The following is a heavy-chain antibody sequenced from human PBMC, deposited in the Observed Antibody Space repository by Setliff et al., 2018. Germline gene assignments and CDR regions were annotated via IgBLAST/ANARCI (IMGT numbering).Heavy chain of an antibody. CDR1: DGSLSTYY. J-gene: IGHJ6*03. CDR2: INRRGST. D-gene: IGHD6-19*01. Sequence: SETLSLTCTVSDGSLSTYYWSWLRQPAGKGLEWIGHINRRGSTNFTPSLKSRVTISLDTSKNQFSLNLTSVTAADTAVYYCARASSGWYSAYYYYMDVWGKGTTVTVSS. CDR3: ARASSGWYSAYYYYMDV. V-gene: IGHV4-4*07.